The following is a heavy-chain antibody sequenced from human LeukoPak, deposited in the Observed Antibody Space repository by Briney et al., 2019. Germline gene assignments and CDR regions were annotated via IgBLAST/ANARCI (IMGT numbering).Heavy chain of an antibody. CDR1: GFTFSSYA. Sequence: GGSLRLSCAASGFTFSSYAMHWVRPAPGKGLEWVAVISYDGSNKYYADSVKGRFTISRDNSKNTLYLQMNSLRAEDTAVYYCARGRGSSGWSYFDYWGQGTLVTVSS. V-gene: IGHV3-30*04. D-gene: IGHD6-19*01. J-gene: IGHJ4*02. CDR2: ISYDGSNK. CDR3: ARGRGSSGWSYFDY.